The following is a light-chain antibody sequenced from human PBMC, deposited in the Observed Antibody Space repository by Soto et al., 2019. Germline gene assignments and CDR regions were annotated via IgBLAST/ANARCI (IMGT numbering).Light chain of an antibody. J-gene: IGKJ5*01. CDR1: QSVSSN. CDR3: QQRSNWPAT. Sequence: EIVVTQSPVTLSVSPGERTTLSCRASQSVSSNLAWYQQRPGQAPRLLIYDASNRATGIPARFSGSGSGTDFTLTISSLEPEDFAVYYCQQRSNWPATFGQGTRLEIK. CDR2: DAS. V-gene: IGKV3-11*01.